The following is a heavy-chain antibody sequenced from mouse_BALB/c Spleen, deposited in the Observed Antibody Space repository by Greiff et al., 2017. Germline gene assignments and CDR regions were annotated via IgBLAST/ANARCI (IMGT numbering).Heavy chain of an antibody. CDR1: GFTFSSYA. D-gene: IGHD1-2*01. V-gene: IGHV5-6-5*01. J-gene: IGHJ3*01. CDR2: ISSGGST. Sequence: EVKLEESGGGLVKPGGSLKLSCAASGFTFSSYAMSWVRQTPEKRLEWVASISSGGSTYYPDSVKGRFTISRDNARNILYLQMSSLRSEDTAMYYCARETTATVFAYWGQGTLVTVSA. CDR3: ARETTATVFAY.